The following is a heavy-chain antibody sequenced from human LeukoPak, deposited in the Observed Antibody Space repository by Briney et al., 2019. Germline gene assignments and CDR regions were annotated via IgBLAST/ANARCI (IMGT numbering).Heavy chain of an antibody. D-gene: IGHD3-22*01. Sequence: GGSLRLSCAASGFTISSYGMHWVRQAPGKGLEWVAVIWYDGSNKYYADSVKGRFTISRDNSKNTLYLQMNSLRAEDTAVYYCARDRPLYYYDSSGYVDYWGQGTLVTVSS. V-gene: IGHV3-33*01. CDR3: ARDRPLYYYDSSGYVDY. CDR2: IWYDGSNK. CDR1: GFTISSYG. J-gene: IGHJ4*02.